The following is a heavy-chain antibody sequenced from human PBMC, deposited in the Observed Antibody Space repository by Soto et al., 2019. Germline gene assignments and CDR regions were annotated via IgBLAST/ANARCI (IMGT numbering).Heavy chain of an antibody. J-gene: IGHJ5*02. CDR3: ARLEGRFSGRIDP. CDR2: IHDSETT. D-gene: IGHD1-26*01. Sequence: PSETVSLTCAVSGGSLRKYYWNWIRQSPGKGLEYIGYIHDSETTNYNPSLRSRVTISADTSKNPFSLKLTSVTAADTAVYYCARLEGRFSGRIDPWGQGPLVTVAS. V-gene: IGHV4-59*01. CDR1: GGSLRKYY.